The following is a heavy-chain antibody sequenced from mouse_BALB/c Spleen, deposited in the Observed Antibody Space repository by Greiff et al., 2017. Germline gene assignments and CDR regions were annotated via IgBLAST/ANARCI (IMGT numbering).Heavy chain of an antibody. CDR1: GFNIKDTY. CDR2: IDPANGNT. V-gene: IGHV14-3*02. J-gene: IGHJ3*01. CDR3: ARVYDGYYVGWFAY. D-gene: IGHD2-3*01. Sequence: VHVKQSGAELVKPGASVKLSCTASGFNIKDTYMHWVKQRPEQGLEWIGRIDPANGNTKYDPKFQGKATITADTSSNTAYLQLSSLTSEDTAVYYCARVYDGYYVGWFAYWGQGTLVTVSA.